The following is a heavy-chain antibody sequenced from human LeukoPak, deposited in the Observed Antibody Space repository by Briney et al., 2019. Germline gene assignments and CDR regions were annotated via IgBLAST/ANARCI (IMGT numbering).Heavy chain of an antibody. CDR2: IYYTGTT. J-gene: IGHJ4*02. D-gene: IGHD4-17*01. Sequence: SETLSLTCSVSGGSIRGGTYYWGWIRQPPGKGLEWIGTIYYTGTTYYNPSLKSRVTMSMDSSKNQFSLNLFSVTAADTAVYYCARDLGPAYGESGDFDYWGQGTLVTVSS. CDR3: ARDLGPAYGESGDFDY. V-gene: IGHV4-39*07. CDR1: GGSIRGGTYY.